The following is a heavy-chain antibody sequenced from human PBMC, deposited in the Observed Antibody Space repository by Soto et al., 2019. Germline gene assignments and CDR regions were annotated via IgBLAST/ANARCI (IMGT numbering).Heavy chain of an antibody. CDR1: GFTVSSNY. CDR2: ISGSGGST. V-gene: IGHV3-23*04. J-gene: IGHJ4*02. CDR3: AKVGSDSGSGSYYKGVDY. D-gene: IGHD3-10*01. Sequence: EVQLVESGGGLIQPGGSLRLSCAASGFTVSSNYMSWVRQAPGKGLEWVSAISGSGGSTYYADSVKGRFTISRDNSKNTLYLQMNSLRAEDTAVYYCAKVGSDSGSGSYYKGVDYWGQGTLVTVSS.